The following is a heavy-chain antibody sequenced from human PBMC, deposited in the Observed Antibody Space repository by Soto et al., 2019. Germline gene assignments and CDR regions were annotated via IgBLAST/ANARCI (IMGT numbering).Heavy chain of an antibody. CDR2: IYYSGST. Sequence: TSETLSLTCTVSGGSISSSSYYWGWIRQPPGKGLEWIGSIYYSGSTYYNPSLKSRVTISVDTSKNQFSLKLSSVTAADTAVYYCARQGGGVANSWFDPWGQGTLVTVSS. CDR1: GGSISSSSYY. J-gene: IGHJ5*02. CDR3: ARQGGGVANSWFDP. D-gene: IGHD3-3*01. V-gene: IGHV4-39*01.